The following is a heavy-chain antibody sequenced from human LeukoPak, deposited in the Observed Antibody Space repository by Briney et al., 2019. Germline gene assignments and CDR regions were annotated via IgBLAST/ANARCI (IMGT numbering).Heavy chain of an antibody. CDR1: AFTFSNYG. V-gene: IGHV3-30*18. D-gene: IGHD5-18*01. J-gene: IGHJ4*02. CDR3: AKGGYSYAYSSGGFDY. Sequence: GGSLRLSCAASAFTFSNYGMHWVRQAPGKGLEWVAVISYDGSNEYYADSVKGRFTISRDNSKNTLYLQMNSLRAVDTAVYYCAKGGYSYAYSSGGFDYWGQGTLVTVSS. CDR2: ISYDGSNE.